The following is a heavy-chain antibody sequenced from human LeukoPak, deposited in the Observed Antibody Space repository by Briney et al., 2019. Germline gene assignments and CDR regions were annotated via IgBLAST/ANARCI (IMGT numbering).Heavy chain of an antibody. CDR3: ARSVGYSSYGTDY. V-gene: IGHV1-69*13. CDR2: IIPIFGTT. J-gene: IGHJ4*02. CDR1: GGTFITYT. Sequence: GASVKVSCKAAGGTFITYTITWVRQAPGQGLEWMGGIIPIFGTTNYAQKFQGRVTITADDSTNTAYMELSSLRSEDTAVYYCARSVGYSSYGTDYWGQRALVTVSS. D-gene: IGHD5-12*01.